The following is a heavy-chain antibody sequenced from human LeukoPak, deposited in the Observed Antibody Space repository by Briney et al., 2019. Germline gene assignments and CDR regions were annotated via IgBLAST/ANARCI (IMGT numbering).Heavy chain of an antibody. Sequence: GGSLRLSCAASTSTFSNYGMHWVRQAPGKGLEWVAVIWYDGSKTYYAESVKGRFTISKDNSKNMLYLEMNSLRVEDTAVYYCAKMSGVVWFGELRLPFDSWGQGTVVTVSS. CDR2: IWYDGSKT. CDR1: TSTFSNYG. CDR3: AKMSGVVWFGELRLPFDS. J-gene: IGHJ4*02. D-gene: IGHD3-10*01. V-gene: IGHV3-33*06.